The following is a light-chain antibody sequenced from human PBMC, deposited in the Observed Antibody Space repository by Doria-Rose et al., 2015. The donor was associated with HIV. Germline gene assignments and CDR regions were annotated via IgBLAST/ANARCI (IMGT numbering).Light chain of an antibody. CDR3: QQYGSSSFT. CDR2: GAS. CDR1: QSLSGNY. J-gene: IGKJ3*01. Sequence: TQSPGTLSLSPGERATLSCRASQSLSGNYLAWYQQKPGQAPRLLISGASTRATGIPDRFTGSGSGTDFTLTISRLEPEDFALYYCQQYGSSSFTFGPGTTVDF. V-gene: IGKV3-20*01.